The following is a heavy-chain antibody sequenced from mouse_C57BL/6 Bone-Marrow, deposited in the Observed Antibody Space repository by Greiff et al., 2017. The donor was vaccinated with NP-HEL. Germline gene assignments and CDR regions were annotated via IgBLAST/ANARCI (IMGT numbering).Heavy chain of an antibody. CDR1: GFNIKDYY. CDR2: IDPEDGDT. V-gene: IGHV14-1*01. CDR3: TTSFITTVGAY. J-gene: IGHJ3*01. D-gene: IGHD1-1*01. Sequence: VQLQQSGAELVRPGASVKLSCTASGFNIKDYYMHWVKQRPEQGLEWIGRIDPEDGDTEYAPKFQGKATMTADTSPNTAYLQLSSLTSEDTAVYYCTTSFITTVGAYWGQGTLVTVSA.